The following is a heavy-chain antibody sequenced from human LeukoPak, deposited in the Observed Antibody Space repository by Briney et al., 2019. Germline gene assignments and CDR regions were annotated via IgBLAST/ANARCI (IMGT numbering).Heavy chain of an antibody. Sequence: ASVKVSCKASGYTFTSYGISWVRQAPGQGLEWMGGIIPIFGTANYAQKFQGRVTITADESTSTAYMELSSLRSEDTAVYYCASSGSYYGSGVGGYYYYMDVWGKGTTVTISS. CDR3: ASSGSYYGSGVGGYYYYMDV. J-gene: IGHJ6*03. V-gene: IGHV1-69*13. D-gene: IGHD3-10*01. CDR1: GYTFTSYG. CDR2: IIPIFGTA.